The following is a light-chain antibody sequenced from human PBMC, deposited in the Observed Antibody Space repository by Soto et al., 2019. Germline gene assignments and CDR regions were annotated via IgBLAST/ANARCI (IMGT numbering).Light chain of an antibody. CDR3: CSYASSSTYV. CDR2: EVN. CDR1: SSDVGSYNF. Sequence: QSALTQPASVSRSPGQSITISCTGTSSDVGSYNFVSWYQQHPGKAPQVMIYEVNKRPSGVSDRFSGSKSANTASLTISGLQAEDEADYYCCSYASSSTYVFGTGTKLTVL. V-gene: IGLV2-23*02. J-gene: IGLJ1*01.